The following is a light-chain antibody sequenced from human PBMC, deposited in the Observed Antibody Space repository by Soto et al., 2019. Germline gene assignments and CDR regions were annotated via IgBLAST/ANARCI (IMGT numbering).Light chain of an antibody. V-gene: IGKV3-15*01. CDR3: QQYNNWPRT. CDR2: GAS. J-gene: IGKJ1*01. Sequence: EIVMTQSPATLSVSPGERGTLSCRASQSVNSNLAWYQQKPGQAPRLLIYGASTRATGIPARFSGSGSGTDFTLTISSLQSEDLAIYYCQQYNNWPRTFGQGTKVEVK. CDR1: QSVNSN.